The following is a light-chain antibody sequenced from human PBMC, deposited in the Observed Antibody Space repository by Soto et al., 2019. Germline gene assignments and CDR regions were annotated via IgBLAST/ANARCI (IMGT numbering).Light chain of an antibody. Sequence: DVVMPQSPLSLPVTLGQPASISCRSNQSLLSSDGNSYLNWCQQRPGQSPRRLNYKVSIRDSGVPDRVNDSGSGTEVTLKISRVEAQDVGIYYCMQGTHWPPWTFGQGKKVEIK. CDR2: KVS. J-gene: IGKJ1*01. V-gene: IGKV2-30*01. CDR1: QSLLSSDGNSY. CDR3: MQGTHWPPWT.